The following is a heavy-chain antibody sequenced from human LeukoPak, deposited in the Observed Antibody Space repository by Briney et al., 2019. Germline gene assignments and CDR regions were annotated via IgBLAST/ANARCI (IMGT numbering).Heavy chain of an antibody. CDR3: ARVGGQGWNYGH. V-gene: IGHV3-7*01. CDR1: GFTFSSYW. CDR2: IKEDGSEK. J-gene: IGHJ4*02. D-gene: IGHD1-7*01. Sequence: PGGSLRLSCAASGFTFSSYWMSWVRQAPGKGLKWVASIKEDGSEKHYVDSVKGRFTISRDNAKNSLYLQMNSLRAEDTAVYYCARVGGQGWNYGHWGQGTLVAVSS.